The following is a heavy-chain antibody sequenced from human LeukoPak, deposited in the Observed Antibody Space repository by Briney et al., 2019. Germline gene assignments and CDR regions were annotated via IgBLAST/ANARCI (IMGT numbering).Heavy chain of an antibody. Sequence: GGSLRLSCEVSGFIFSSYWMSWVRQAPGKGLEWVAIISYDGSKKYYADSVKGRFTISRDNSKNTLYLQMNSLRTEDTAVYYCARSAAAGRIVATFGYWGQGTLVIVSS. CDR2: ISYDGSKK. CDR1: GFIFSSYW. CDR3: ARSAAAGRIVATFGY. V-gene: IGHV3-30*03. J-gene: IGHJ4*02. D-gene: IGHD5-12*01.